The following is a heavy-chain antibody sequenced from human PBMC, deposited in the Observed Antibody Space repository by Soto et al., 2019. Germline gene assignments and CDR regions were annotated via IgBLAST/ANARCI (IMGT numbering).Heavy chain of an antibody. CDR2: ISYDGSNK. J-gene: IGHJ4*02. D-gene: IGHD3-22*01. V-gene: IGHV3-30*18. CDR3: AKVTDSSSWYSTSFDY. Sequence: QVQLVESGGGVVQPGRSLRVSCAASGFTFSSYGMHWVRQAPGKGLEWVAVISYDGSNKYYADSVKGRFTISRDNSKNXLYLQMNSLRAEDTAVYYCAKVTDSSSWYSTSFDYWGQGTLVTVSS. CDR1: GFTFSSYG.